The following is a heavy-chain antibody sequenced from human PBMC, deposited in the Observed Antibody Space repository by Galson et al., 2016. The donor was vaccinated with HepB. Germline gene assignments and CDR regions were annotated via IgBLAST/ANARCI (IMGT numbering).Heavy chain of an antibody. D-gene: IGHD5/OR15-5a*01. CDR1: GYIFTSFG. J-gene: IGHJ4*02. CDR3: ARVRLVSAGLNDY. V-gene: IGHV1-18*01. Sequence: SCKASGYIFTSFGISWVRQAPGQGLEWMGWISGYSGKTEYAQNLQGRVTVTTDTSATTAYLELRSLRSDDTAAYYCARVRLVSAGLNDYWGQGTLVTVSS. CDR2: ISGYSGKT.